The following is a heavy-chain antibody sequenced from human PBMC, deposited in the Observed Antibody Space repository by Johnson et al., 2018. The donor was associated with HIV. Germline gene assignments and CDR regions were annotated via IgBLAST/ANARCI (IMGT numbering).Heavy chain of an antibody. Sequence: QEKLVESGGGVVQPGRSLRLSCAASGFTFSSYWMSWVRQAPGKGLECVAVISYDGTYKYYAESVKGSLTISRENSGNTLYLEMNSLRAEDTAVYYCVRVRGHSGYDMDDDAVDIWGQGTMVTV. J-gene: IGHJ3*02. D-gene: IGHD5-12*01. CDR1: GFTFSSYW. CDR2: ISYDGTYK. V-gene: IGHV3-30*03. CDR3: VRVRGHSGYDMDDDAVDI.